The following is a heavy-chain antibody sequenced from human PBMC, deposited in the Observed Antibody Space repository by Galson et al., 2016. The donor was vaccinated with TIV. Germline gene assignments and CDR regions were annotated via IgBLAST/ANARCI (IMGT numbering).Heavy chain of an antibody. CDR1: GFTFSNYW. D-gene: IGHD3-10*01. CDR2: INTGGSRS. V-gene: IGHV3-74*01. CDR3: ARGPPGGADY. Sequence: SLRLSCAASGFTFSNYWMHWVRQAPGKGLVWVSRINTGGSRSSYADSVKGRFTISRDDAKNTLSLQMNSLRVEDTAVYYCARGPPGGADYWGQGTLVTVSS. J-gene: IGHJ4*02.